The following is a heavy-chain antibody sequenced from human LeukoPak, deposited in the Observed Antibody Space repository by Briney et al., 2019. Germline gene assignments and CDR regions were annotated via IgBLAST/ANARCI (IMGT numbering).Heavy chain of an antibody. D-gene: IGHD3-22*01. CDR1: GGSISSGDYY. CDR2: IYYSGST. Sequence: SETLSLTCTVSGGSISSGDYYWSWIRQPPGKGLEWIGYIYYSGSTYYNPSLKSRVTISVDTSKNQFSLKLSSVTAADTAVYYCARDHGQDEYYYDSSEGPWFDPWGQGTLVTVSS. J-gene: IGHJ5*02. V-gene: IGHV4-30-4*01. CDR3: ARDHGQDEYYYDSSEGPWFDP.